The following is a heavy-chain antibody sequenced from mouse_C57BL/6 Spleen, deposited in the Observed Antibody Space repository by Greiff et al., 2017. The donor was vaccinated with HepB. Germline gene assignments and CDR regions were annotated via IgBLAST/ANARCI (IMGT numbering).Heavy chain of an antibody. Sequence: EVHLVESEGGLVQPGSSMKLSCTASGFTFSDYYMAWVRQVPEKGLEWVANINYDGSSTYYLDSLKSRFIISRDNAKNILYLQMSSLKSEDTATYYCARGDDSNYGYFDVWGTGTTVTVSS. CDR1: GFTFSDYY. CDR2: INYDGSST. J-gene: IGHJ1*03. V-gene: IGHV5-16*01. D-gene: IGHD2-5*01. CDR3: ARGDDSNYGYFDV.